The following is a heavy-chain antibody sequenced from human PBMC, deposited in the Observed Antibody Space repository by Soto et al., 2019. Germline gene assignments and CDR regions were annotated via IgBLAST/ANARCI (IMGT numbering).Heavy chain of an antibody. CDR1: GFTFSSYE. CDR2: ISSSGSTI. J-gene: IGHJ5*02. V-gene: IGHV3-48*03. Sequence: EVQLVESVGGLVQPGGSLRLSCAASGFTFSSYEMNWVRQAPGKGLEWVSYISSSGSTIYYADSVKGRFTISRDNAKNSLYLQMNSLRAEDTAVYYCARDSPTVTLNWFEPSCQGTLVTVSS. D-gene: IGHD4-17*01. CDR3: ARDSPTVTLNWFEP.